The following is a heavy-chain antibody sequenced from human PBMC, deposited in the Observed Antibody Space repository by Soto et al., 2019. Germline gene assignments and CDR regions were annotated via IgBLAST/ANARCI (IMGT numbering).Heavy chain of an antibody. Sequence: QVQLVESGGGVVQPGRSLRLSCAASGFTFSSYGMHWVRQAPGKGLEWVAVISYDGSNKYYADSVKGRFTISRDNSKNGLYLQMNSLRAEDTAVYYCAKDRRKVVVAAPFDYWGQGTLVTVSS. D-gene: IGHD2-15*01. J-gene: IGHJ4*02. CDR1: GFTFSSYG. CDR2: ISYDGSNK. CDR3: AKDRRKVVVAAPFDY. V-gene: IGHV3-30*18.